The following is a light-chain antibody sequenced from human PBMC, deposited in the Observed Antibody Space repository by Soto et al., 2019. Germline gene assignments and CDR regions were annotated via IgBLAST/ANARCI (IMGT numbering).Light chain of an antibody. CDR2: GAS. J-gene: IGKJ5*01. V-gene: IGKV3-20*01. CDR1: QSVSSSY. CDR3: QQYNKWPSIT. Sequence: EIVLTQSSGTLSLSPGERATLSCRASQSVSSSYLAWYQQKPGQAPRLLIYGASSRATGIPDRFSGSGSATDFTLTISSLESEDFAVYYCQQYNKWPSITFGQGTRLEIK.